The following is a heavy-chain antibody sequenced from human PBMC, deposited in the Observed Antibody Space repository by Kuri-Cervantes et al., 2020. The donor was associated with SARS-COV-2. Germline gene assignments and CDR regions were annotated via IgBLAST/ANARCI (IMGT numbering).Heavy chain of an antibody. CDR2: ISYDGSNK. Sequence: GESLKSSCAAPGFTFSSYAMHWVRQAPGKGLEWVAVISYDGSNKYYADSVKGRFTISRDNSKNTLYLQMNSLRAEDMAVYYCAKIDGFGITGTIGGWGQGTLVTVSS. CDR3: AKIDGFGITGTIGG. CDR1: GFTFSSYA. J-gene: IGHJ4*02. V-gene: IGHV3-30-3*02. D-gene: IGHD1-7*01.